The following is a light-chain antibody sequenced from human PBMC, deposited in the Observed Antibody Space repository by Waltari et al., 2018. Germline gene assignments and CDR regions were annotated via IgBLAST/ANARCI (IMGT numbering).Light chain of an antibody. CDR2: DGA. V-gene: IGKV1-5*01. CDR3: QQYNSYSPRT. CDR1: QSISSW. J-gene: IGKJ2*01. Sequence: DIQMTQSPSTLSASVGDRVTITCRASQSISSWLAWYQKKPGEAPKLRIYDGASWESGVPSRFSGSGSGTEFTLTISSLQSDDFATYYCQQYNSYSPRTFGQGTKLEIK.